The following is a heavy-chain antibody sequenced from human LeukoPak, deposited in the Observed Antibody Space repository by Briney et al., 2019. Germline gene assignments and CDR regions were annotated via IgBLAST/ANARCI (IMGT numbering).Heavy chain of an antibody. D-gene: IGHD2-15*01. Sequence: SETLSLTCTVSGGSTSSYYWSWIRQPPGKGLEWIGYIYYSGSTNYNPSLKSRVTISVDTSKNQFSLKLSSVTAADTAVYYCAGYYCSGGSCYSRWFDPWGQGTLVTVSS. V-gene: IGHV4-59*01. J-gene: IGHJ5*02. CDR2: IYYSGST. CDR3: AGYYCSGGSCYSRWFDP. CDR1: GGSTSSYY.